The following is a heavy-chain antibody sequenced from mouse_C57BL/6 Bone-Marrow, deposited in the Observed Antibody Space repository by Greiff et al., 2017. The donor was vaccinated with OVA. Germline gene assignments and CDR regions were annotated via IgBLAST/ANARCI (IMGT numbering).Heavy chain of an antibody. V-gene: IGHV3-6*01. CDR2: ISYDGSN. Sequence: ESGPGLVKPSQSLSLTCSVTGYSITSGYYWNWIRQFPGNKLEWMGYISYDGSNNYNPSLKNLISITRDTSKNQFFLKLNSVTTEDTATYYCATDSSGSSYYFDYWGQGTTLTVSS. CDR1: GYSITSGYY. J-gene: IGHJ2*01. D-gene: IGHD3-2*02. CDR3: ATDSSGSSYYFDY.